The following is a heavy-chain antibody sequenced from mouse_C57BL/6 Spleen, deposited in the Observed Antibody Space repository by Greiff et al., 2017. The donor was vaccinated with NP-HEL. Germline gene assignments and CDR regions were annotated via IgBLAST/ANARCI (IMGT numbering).Heavy chain of an antibody. CDR3: TRRAVDYFDY. V-gene: IGHV1-15*01. CDR1: GYTFTDYE. J-gene: IGHJ2*01. CDR2: IDPETGGT. Sequence: QVQLKQSGAELVRPGASVTLSCKASGYTFTDYEMHWVKQTPVHGLEWIGAIDPETGGTAYNQKFKGKAILTAAKSSSTAYMELRSLTSEDSAVYYCTRRAVDYFDYWGQGTTLTVSS. D-gene: IGHD1-1*01.